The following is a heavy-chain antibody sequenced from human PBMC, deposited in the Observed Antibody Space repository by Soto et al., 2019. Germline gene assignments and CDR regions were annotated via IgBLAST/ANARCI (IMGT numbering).Heavy chain of an antibody. CDR2: INADSGIT. J-gene: IGHJ4*02. D-gene: IGHD3-10*01. V-gene: IGHV1-3*01. Sequence: ASVKVSCKTSGYTFTTYAIHWVRQAPGQRLEWMAWINADSGITKSSQEFRDRVTFTRDTSANTVYMEMSSLRSEDTAMYYCAREVIRGVQFDYWGQGTLVTVSS. CDR3: AREVIRGVQFDY. CDR1: GYTFTTYA.